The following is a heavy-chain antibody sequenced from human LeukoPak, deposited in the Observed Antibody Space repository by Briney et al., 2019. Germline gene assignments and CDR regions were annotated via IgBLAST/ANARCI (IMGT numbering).Heavy chain of an antibody. D-gene: IGHD2-2*01. Sequence: GGSLRLSCAASGFTFDDYAMHWVRQAPGKGLEWVSGISWNSGSIGYADSVKGRFTISRDNAKNSLYLQMNSLRAEDTAVYYCANLAVVPAANGHWFDPWGQGILVTVSS. J-gene: IGHJ5*02. CDR3: ANLAVVPAANGHWFDP. CDR1: GFTFDDYA. V-gene: IGHV3-9*01. CDR2: ISWNSGSI.